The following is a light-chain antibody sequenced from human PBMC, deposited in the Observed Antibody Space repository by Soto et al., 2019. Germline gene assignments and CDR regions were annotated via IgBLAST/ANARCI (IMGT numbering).Light chain of an antibody. J-gene: IGLJ1*01. CDR3: AAWDASLSGHV. CDR1: SSNIGSYP. Sequence: VLTQSPSAYWTPGHRVTISCYGSSSNIGSYPVYWYQQLPGTSPKLLLNSDDQRPSGVPDRFSASKSGTSAYMAISGLRSEDEADYYCAAWDASLSGHVFGAGTKVPVL. CDR2: SDD. V-gene: IGLV1-47*02.